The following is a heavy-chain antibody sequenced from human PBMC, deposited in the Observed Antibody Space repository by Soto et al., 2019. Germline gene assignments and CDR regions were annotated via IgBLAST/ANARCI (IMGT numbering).Heavy chain of an antibody. CDR2: ISYDGSNK. J-gene: IGHJ4*02. V-gene: IGHV3-30*18. CDR1: GFTFSSYG. D-gene: IGHD1-26*01. Sequence: QVQLVESGGGVVQPGRSLRLSCAASGFTFSSYGMHWVRQAPGKGLEWVAVISYDGSNKYYADSVKGRFTISRDNSKNTLYLQMNSMRAEETAVYYCAKDLDSGSYLGCFDCWGQGTLVTVSS. CDR3: AKDLDSGSYLGCFDC.